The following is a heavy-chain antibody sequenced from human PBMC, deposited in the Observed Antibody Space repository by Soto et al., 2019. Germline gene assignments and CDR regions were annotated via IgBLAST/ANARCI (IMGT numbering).Heavy chain of an antibody. D-gene: IGHD2-15*01. CDR2: ISLSSANI. V-gene: IGHV3-48*01. CDR3: VRVPSRGNESPPSVYL. J-gene: IGHJ2*01. Sequence: EVQLVESGGGLVQPGGSLRLSCAASGFSLYNYAMDWVRQAPGQGLEWVSYISLSSANIHDADSVRGRFTVSRDNAKHSLYLPMNRLRPEYTAVYYCVRVPSRGNESPPSVYLWRRSTLVSFSS. CDR1: GFSLYNYA.